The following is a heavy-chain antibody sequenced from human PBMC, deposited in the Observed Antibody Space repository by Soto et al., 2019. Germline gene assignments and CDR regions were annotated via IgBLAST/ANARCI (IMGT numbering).Heavy chain of an antibody. D-gene: IGHD3-10*01. CDR2: INPNSGGT. Sequence: ASVKVSCKASGYTFTGYYMHWVRQAPGQGLEWMGWINPNSGGTNYAQKFQGWVTMTRDTSISTAYMELSRLRSDDTAVYYCARGYYYGSGSYWGYWGQGTLVTVSS. CDR1: GYTFTGYY. V-gene: IGHV1-2*04. CDR3: ARGYYYGSGSYWGY. J-gene: IGHJ4*02.